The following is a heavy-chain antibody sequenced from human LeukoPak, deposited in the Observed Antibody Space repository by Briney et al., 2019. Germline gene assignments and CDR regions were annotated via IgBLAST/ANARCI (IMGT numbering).Heavy chain of an antibody. CDR2: LYVGGSNT. CDR3: ARARYTYSSGTSKYFYYYLDV. CDR1: RLTGTNNF. D-gene: IGHD6-19*01. J-gene: IGHJ6*03. Sequence: PGGSLRLSCAPSRLTGTNNFLTWVRQGPGKGLEWVSVLYVGGSNTYYEDSVKGRSTISRYHLQNTVYLQMNILRAEDTAVYYCARARYTYSSGTSKYFYYYLDVWGKGTTVTVSS. V-gene: IGHV3-53*01.